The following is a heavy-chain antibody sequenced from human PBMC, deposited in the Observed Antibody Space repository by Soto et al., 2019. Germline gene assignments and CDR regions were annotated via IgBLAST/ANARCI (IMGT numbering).Heavy chain of an antibody. Sequence: SETQSLTSAVYGLNFRGYYWSWIRQPPGKGLEWIGEINHSGSTNYNPSLKSRVTISVDTSKNQFSLKLSSVTAADTAVYYCASSKIVVVAASTAFDYWGQGTLVTVS. J-gene: IGHJ4*02. CDR1: GLNFRGYY. CDR3: ASSKIVVVAASTAFDY. V-gene: IGHV4-34*01. CDR2: INHSGST. D-gene: IGHD2-15*01.